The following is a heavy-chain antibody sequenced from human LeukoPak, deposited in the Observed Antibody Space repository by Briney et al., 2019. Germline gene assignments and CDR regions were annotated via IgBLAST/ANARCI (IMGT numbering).Heavy chain of an antibody. CDR3: ARGEFFGYSGYCDY. Sequence: SETLSLTCAVYGGSFSGYYWSWIRQHPGKGLEWIGYIYYSGSTYYNPSLKSRVTISVDTSKNQFSLKLSSVTAADTAVYYCARGEFFGYSGYCDYWGQGTLVTVSS. CDR2: IYYSGST. CDR1: GGSFSGYY. J-gene: IGHJ4*02. V-gene: IGHV4-31*11. D-gene: IGHD5-12*01.